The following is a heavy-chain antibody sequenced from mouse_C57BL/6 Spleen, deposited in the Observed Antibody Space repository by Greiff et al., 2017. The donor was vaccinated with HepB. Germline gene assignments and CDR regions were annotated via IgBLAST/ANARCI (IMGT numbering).Heavy chain of an antibody. V-gene: IGHV5-4*03. CDR3: ARGGVITTVVSYFDV. CDR1: GFTFSSYA. CDR2: ISDGGSYT. J-gene: IGHJ1*03. Sequence: EVKLVESGGGLVKPGGSLKLSCAASGFTFSSYAMSWVRQTPEKRLEWVATISDGGSYTYYPDNVKGRFTISRDNAKNNLYLQMSHLKSEDTAMYYCARGGVITTVVSYFDVWGTGTTVTVSS. D-gene: IGHD1-1*01.